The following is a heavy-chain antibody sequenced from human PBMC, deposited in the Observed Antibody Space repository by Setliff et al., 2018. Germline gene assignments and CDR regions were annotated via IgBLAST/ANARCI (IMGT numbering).Heavy chain of an antibody. CDR3: ARDLDYQYYYDSSGRDAFDI. V-gene: IGHV1-69*05. CDR1: GDTFRSYG. CDR2: TIPMFGST. Sequence: GASVKVSCKASGDTFRSYGISWVRQAPGQGLEWMGGTIPMFGSTTYAQKFQGRVTIITDEPTTTAYMELSSLGSEDTAVYYCARDLDYQYYYDSSGRDAFDIWGQGTMVTVSS. J-gene: IGHJ3*02. D-gene: IGHD3-22*01.